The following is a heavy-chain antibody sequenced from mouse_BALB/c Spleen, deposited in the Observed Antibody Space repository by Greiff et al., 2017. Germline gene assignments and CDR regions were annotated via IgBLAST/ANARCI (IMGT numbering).Heavy chain of an antibody. CDR3: ARSYGSRYWYIDV. V-gene: IGHV1-7*01. CDR1: GYTFTSYW. J-gene: IGHJ1*01. D-gene: IGHD1-1*01. Sequence: VQLQQSGAELAKPGASVKMSCKASGYTFTSYWMHWVKQRPGQGLEWIGYINPSTGYTEYNQKFKDKATLTADKSSSTAYMQLSSLTSEDSAVYYCARSYGSRYWYIDVWGAGTTVTVSS. CDR2: INPSTGYT.